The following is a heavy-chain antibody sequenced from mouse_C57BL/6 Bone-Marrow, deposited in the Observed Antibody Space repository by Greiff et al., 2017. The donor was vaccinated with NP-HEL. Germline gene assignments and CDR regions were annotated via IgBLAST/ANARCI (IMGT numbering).Heavy chain of an antibody. D-gene: IGHD2-4*01. CDR2: IYPGNSDT. J-gene: IGHJ3*01. Sequence: EVQLQQSGTVLARPGASVKMSCKTSGYTFTSYWMHWVKQRPGQGLEWIGAIYPGNSDTSYNQKFKGKAKLTAVTSASTAYMELSSLTNEDPAVYYCTSGDYPFAYWGQGTLVTVSA. CDR3: TSGDYPFAY. V-gene: IGHV1-5*01. CDR1: GYTFTSYW.